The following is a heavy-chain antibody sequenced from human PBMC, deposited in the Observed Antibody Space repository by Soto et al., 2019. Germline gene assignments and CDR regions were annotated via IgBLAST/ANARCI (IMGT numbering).Heavy chain of an antibody. Sequence: QVQLVQSGAEVKKPGASVKVSCKASGYTFTTYALHWVRQAPGQRLEWMGWINANNGNTKYSQKLQGKVTITRDTSARTAYMELNILRSEATAVYYWARDQGYYDSGGYYHYWGQGTLVTVS. V-gene: IGHV1-3*01. J-gene: IGHJ4*02. CDR1: GYTFTTYA. CDR2: INANNGNT. D-gene: IGHD3-10*01. CDR3: ARDQGYYDSGGYYHY.